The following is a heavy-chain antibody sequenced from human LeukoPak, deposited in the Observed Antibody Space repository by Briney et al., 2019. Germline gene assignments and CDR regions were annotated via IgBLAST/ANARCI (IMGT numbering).Heavy chain of an antibody. Sequence: SQTLSLTCTVSGGSISSGSYYWSWIRQPAGKGLGWIGRIYTSGSTNYNPSLKSRVAISVDTSKNQFSLKLSSVTAADTAMYYCARSGLYCSGGSCYDIHNWFDPWGQGTLVTVSS. CDR1: GGSISSGSYY. V-gene: IGHV4-61*02. D-gene: IGHD2-15*01. J-gene: IGHJ5*02. CDR3: ARSGLYCSGGSCYDIHNWFDP. CDR2: IYTSGST.